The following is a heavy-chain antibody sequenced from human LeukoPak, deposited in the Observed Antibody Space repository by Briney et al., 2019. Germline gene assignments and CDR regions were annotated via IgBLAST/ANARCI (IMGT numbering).Heavy chain of an antibody. CDR3: AKGKDDSSGWYFFY. J-gene: IGHJ4*02. D-gene: IGHD6-19*01. Sequence: GGSLRLSCAASGFTFSSYAMNWVRQAPGKGLEWVSAISGSGGSTYYADSAKGRFTISRDNSKNTLYLQMNSLRAEDTAVYYCAKGKDDSSGWYFFYWGQGTLVTVSS. CDR1: GFTFSSYA. CDR2: ISGSGGST. V-gene: IGHV3-23*01.